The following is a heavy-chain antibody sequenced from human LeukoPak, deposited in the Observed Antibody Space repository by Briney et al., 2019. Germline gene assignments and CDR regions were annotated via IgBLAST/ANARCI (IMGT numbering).Heavy chain of an antibody. Sequence: SETLSLTCTVSGGSISNYYWNWIRQPPGKGLEWVGHISYSGGTEYNPSLQSRVTISIDTSKNQFSLNLSSVTAADTAVYYCARRVIMSATGVPDTWLDPWGQGILVTVSS. CDR1: GGSISNYY. V-gene: IGHV4-59*08. CDR2: ISYSGGT. D-gene: IGHD2-8*02. CDR3: ARRVIMSATGVPDTWLDP. J-gene: IGHJ5*02.